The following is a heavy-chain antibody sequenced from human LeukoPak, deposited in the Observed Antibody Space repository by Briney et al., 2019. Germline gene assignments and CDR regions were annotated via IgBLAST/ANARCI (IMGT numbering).Heavy chain of an antibody. V-gene: IGHV3-23*01. CDR2: ISGNGGST. Sequence: GGSLRLSCAASGFTFSSYAMSWVRQAPGKGLEWVSAISGNGGSTYYADSVKGRFTISRDNSKNTLYLQMNSLRAEDTAVYYCATGVCSSTSCYNRLATRDYYYMDVWGKGTTVTVSS. CDR3: ATGVCSSTSCYNRLATRDYYYMDV. D-gene: IGHD2-2*02. J-gene: IGHJ6*03. CDR1: GFTFSSYA.